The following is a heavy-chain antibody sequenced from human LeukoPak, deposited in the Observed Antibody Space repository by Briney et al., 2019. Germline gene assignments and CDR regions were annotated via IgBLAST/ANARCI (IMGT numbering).Heavy chain of an antibody. D-gene: IGHD4-17*01. J-gene: IGHJ6*02. CDR2: IYRSGTT. Sequence: KPSETLSLTCTVSGGSISRYYWNWIRQSPGKGLEGIGYIYRSGTTNYNPSLKSRLTISVDTSKNQFSLKLSSVTAADTAVYYCAREDPQTTVPEGMDVWGQGTTVTVSS. CDR3: AREDPQTTVPEGMDV. V-gene: IGHV4-59*01. CDR1: GGSISRYY.